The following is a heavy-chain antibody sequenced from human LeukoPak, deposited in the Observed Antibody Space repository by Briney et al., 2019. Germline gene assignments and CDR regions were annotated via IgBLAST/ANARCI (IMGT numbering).Heavy chain of an antibody. V-gene: IGHV3-9*01. Sequence: PPGRSLRLSCAASGFTFDDYAMHWVRQAPGKGLEWVSGISWNSGSIGYADSVKGRSTISRDNAKNSLYLQMNSLRAEDTALYYCAKDQSENYYMDVWGKGTTVTVSS. CDR1: GFTFDDYA. J-gene: IGHJ6*03. CDR2: ISWNSGSI. CDR3: AKDQSENYYMDV.